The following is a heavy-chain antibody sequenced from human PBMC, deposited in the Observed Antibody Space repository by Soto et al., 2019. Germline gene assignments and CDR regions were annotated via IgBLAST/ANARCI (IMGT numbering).Heavy chain of an antibody. CDR3: ARASAELDY. J-gene: IGHJ4*02. CDR1: GFTFSGHD. CDR2: IGSGGDT. V-gene: IGHV3-13*01. Sequence: EVQMVESGGGLVQPGGSLRLSCAACGFTFSGHDMHGFRQAIGKGLEWVSGIGSGGDTYYPDSVKGRFTVSRENAKNSLYLQMNSLRVEDTAVYYCARASAELDYWGQGAMVTVSS.